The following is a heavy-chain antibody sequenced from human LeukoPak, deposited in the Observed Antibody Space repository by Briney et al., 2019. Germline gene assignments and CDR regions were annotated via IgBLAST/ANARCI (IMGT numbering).Heavy chain of an antibody. J-gene: IGHJ5*02. V-gene: IGHV4-59*08. Sequence: SETLSLTCTVSGGSISSYYWNWIRQPPGKGLEWIGYIYYSGSTYYNPSLKSRVTISVDTSKNQFSLKLSSVTAADTAVYYCARRLAGVGATGGWFDPWGQGTLVTVSS. CDR3: ARRLAGVGATGGWFDP. CDR1: GGSISSYY. D-gene: IGHD1-26*01. CDR2: IYYSGST.